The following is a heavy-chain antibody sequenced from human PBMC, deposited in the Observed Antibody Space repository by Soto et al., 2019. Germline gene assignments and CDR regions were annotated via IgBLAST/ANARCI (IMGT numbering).Heavy chain of an antibody. V-gene: IGHV1-2*02. J-gene: IGHJ4*02. CDR1: GYTFTGYY. CDR2: INPNSGGT. Sequence: SLSVSFRASGYTFTGYYMHWVRQAPGQWLGWMGWINPNSGGTNYAQKFQGRVTITRDTSISTAYMELSRLRSDDTAVYYCAMSNIAAAGTDNLWGQGTLVTVST. CDR3: AMSNIAAAGTDNL. D-gene: IGHD6-13*01.